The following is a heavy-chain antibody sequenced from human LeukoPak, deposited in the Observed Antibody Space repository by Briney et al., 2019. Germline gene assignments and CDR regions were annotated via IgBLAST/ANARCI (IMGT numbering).Heavy chain of an antibody. V-gene: IGHV3-9*01. Sequence: GGSLRLSCAASGFTFDDYAMHWVRQAPGKGLEWVPGISWNSGSIGYADSVKGRFTISRDNAKNSLYLQMNSLRAEDTALYYCAKDSVVRGDDAFDIWGQGTMVTVSS. CDR1: GFTFDDYA. J-gene: IGHJ3*02. D-gene: IGHD3-10*01. CDR2: ISWNSGSI. CDR3: AKDSVVRGDDAFDI.